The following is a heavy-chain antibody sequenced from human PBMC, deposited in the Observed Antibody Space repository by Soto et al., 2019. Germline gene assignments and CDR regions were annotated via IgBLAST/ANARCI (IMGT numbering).Heavy chain of an antibody. J-gene: IGHJ4*02. V-gene: IGHV3-23*01. CDR1: GFTFSSYA. D-gene: IGHD5-18*01. Sequence: EVQLLESGGGLVQPGGSLRLSCAASGFTFSSYAMSWVRQAPGKGLEWVSAISGSGGSTYYADSVKGRFTISRDNSENTLYLQMNSLRGEDTAVYYCAKRERGYSYGQVSNWGQGTLVTVSS. CDR3: AKRERGYSYGQVSN. CDR2: ISGSGGST.